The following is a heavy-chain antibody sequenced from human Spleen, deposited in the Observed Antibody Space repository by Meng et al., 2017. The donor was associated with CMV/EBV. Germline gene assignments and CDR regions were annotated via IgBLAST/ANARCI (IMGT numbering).Heavy chain of an antibody. V-gene: IGHV4-59*01. J-gene: IGHJ3*02. CDR2: IYYSGST. D-gene: IGHD3-3*01. Sequence: GSLRLSCTVSGGSISSYYWSWIRQPPGKGLEWIGYIYYSGSTNYNPSLKSRVTISVDTSKNQFSLKLSSVTAADTAVYYCAEGTYDFWSGDDAFDIWGQGTMVTVSS. CDR1: GGSISSYY. CDR3: AEGTYDFWSGDDAFDI.